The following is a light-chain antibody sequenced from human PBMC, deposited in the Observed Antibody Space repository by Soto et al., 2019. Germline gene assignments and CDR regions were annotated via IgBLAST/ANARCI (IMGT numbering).Light chain of an antibody. J-gene: IGKJ4*01. CDR2: SAS. CDR3: QQYGSSPPLT. CDR1: QSVGTY. V-gene: IGKV3-20*01. Sequence: IVLTQSPSTLSLSPGERAILSCRASQSVGTYLAWYQQKPGQAPRLLIYSASSRATGIPDRFSGSGSGTDFTLTISRLEPEDFAVYYCQQYGSSPPLTFGGGTKVDIK.